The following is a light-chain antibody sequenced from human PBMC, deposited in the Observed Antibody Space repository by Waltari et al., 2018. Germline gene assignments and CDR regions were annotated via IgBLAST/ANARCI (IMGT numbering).Light chain of an antibody. CDR3: QTGGHGTWV. V-gene: IGLV4-69*01. J-gene: IGLJ3*02. Sequence: QLVLTQSPSASASLGASVKLTCTLSSGHSSNVIAWHQQQPEKGPRYLMKVHSDGSHSKGDEIPDRFSGSSSGAEHYLTISSLQSEDEADYYCQTGGHGTWVFGGGTKLTVL. CDR1: SGHSSNV. CDR2: VHSDGSH.